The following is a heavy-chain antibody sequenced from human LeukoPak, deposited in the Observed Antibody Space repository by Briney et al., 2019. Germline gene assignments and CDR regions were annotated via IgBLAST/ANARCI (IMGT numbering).Heavy chain of an antibody. D-gene: IGHD3-22*01. CDR3: ARGSGYYDSRGDY. Sequence: PSETLSLTCTVSGGSISSGSYYWSWLRQPAGKGREWIGRIYTSGSTNYNPSLKSRVTISVDTSKNQFSLKLSSVTAADTAVYYCARGSGYYDSRGDYWGQGTLVTVSS. V-gene: IGHV4-61*02. CDR1: GGSISSGSYY. J-gene: IGHJ4*02. CDR2: IYTSGST.